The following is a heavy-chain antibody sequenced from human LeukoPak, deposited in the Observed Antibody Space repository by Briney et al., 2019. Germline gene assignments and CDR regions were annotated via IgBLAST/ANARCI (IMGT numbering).Heavy chain of an antibody. D-gene: IGHD3-3*01. V-gene: IGHV3-33*01. CDR1: GFTFSSYG. J-gene: IGHJ6*02. CDR2: IWYDGSNK. CDR3: ARVYYDFWSGYLSGMDV. Sequence: GGSLRLSCAASGFTFSSYGMHWVRQAPGKGLEWVAVIWYDGSNKYYADSVKGRFTISRDNSKNTLYLQMNSLRAEDTAVYYCARVYYDFWSGYLSGMDVWGQGTTVTVSS.